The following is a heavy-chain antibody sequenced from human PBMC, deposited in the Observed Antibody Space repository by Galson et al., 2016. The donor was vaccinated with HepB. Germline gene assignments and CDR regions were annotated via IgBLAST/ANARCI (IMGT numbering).Heavy chain of an antibody. D-gene: IGHD2/OR15-2a*01. CDR2: INNDGNST. J-gene: IGHJ3*01. V-gene: IGHV3-74*01. CDR1: GFTSSNHW. Sequence: SLRLSCAASGFTSSNHWMHWVRQAPGKGLVWVSYINNDGNSTTYADSVKGRFTISRDNAKNTMFLQMNSLRAEDTAVYYCTRGVSWAFEVWGQGTMVTVSS. CDR3: TRGVSWAFEV.